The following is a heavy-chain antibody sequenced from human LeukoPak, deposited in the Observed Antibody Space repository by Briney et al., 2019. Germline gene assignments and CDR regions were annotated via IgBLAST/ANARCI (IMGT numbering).Heavy chain of an antibody. CDR2: IYYSGST. CDR1: GGSISSYY. Sequence: SETLSLTCTVSGGSISSYYWSWVRQPPGKGLEWIGYIYYSGSTNYNPSLKSRVTISVDTSKNQFSLKLSSVTAADTAVYYCASCPMVRGAPIDYWGQGTLVTVSS. V-gene: IGHV4-59*01. CDR3: ASCPMVRGAPIDY. D-gene: IGHD3-10*01. J-gene: IGHJ4*02.